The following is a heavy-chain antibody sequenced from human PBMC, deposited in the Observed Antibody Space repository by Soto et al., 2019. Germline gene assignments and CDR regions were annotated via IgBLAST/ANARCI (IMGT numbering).Heavy chain of an antibody. CDR3: ARDVVGDTTMADYLYFDL. V-gene: IGHV3-21*01. CDR1: GFTFKTYS. J-gene: IGHJ2*01. CDR2: ISYSSDYI. D-gene: IGHD5-18*01. Sequence: GGSLRLSCAASGFTFKTYSMSWVRQAPGKGLEWVSFISYSSDYIYYADSLKGRFTISRDNAKNSLYLQMDSLRAEDTAVYYCARDVVGDTTMADYLYFDLWGRGTLVTVSS.